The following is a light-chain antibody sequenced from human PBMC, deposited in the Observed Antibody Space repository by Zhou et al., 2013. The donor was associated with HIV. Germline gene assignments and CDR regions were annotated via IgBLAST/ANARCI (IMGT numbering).Light chain of an antibody. CDR1: QSISSY. CDR3: QQANRFPQT. CDR2: GAS. V-gene: IGKV1-39*01. J-gene: IGKJ2*01. Sequence: DIQMTQSPSSLSASVGDRVIITCRASQSISSYLNWYQQKPGKAPKLLIYGASSLQSGVPSRFSGSGFGTDFTLTINRLHPEDFATYYCQQANRFPQTFGQGTKVEIK.